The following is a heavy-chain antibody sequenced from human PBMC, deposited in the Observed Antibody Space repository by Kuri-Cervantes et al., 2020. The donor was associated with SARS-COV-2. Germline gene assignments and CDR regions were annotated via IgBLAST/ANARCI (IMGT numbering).Heavy chain of an antibody. V-gene: IGHV4-39*01. D-gene: IGHD3-3*01. J-gene: IGHJ3*02. Sequence: SETLSLTCTVSRGSIDRSPYYWGWIRQPPGKGLEWIGSILYNGNTHYKASLNSRVTISVDTSKNQFSLRLTSVTAADTAVYYCARRFPGDAFDIWGQGTMVTVSS. CDR1: RGSIDRSPYY. CDR3: ARRFPGDAFDI. CDR2: ILYNGNT.